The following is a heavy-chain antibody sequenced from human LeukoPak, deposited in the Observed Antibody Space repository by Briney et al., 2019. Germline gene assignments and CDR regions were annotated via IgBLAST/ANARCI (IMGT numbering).Heavy chain of an antibody. CDR3: ASPSGSYTADTFDY. CDR1: GFTFSSYS. J-gene: IGHJ4*02. Sequence: PGGSLRLSCAASGFTFSSYSMNWVRQAPGKGLEWVSYISSSSSTIYYADSVKGRFTISRDNAKNSLYLQMNSLRAEDTAVYYCASPSGSYTADTFDYWGQGTLVTVSS. V-gene: IGHV3-48*04. CDR2: ISSSSSTI. D-gene: IGHD1-26*01.